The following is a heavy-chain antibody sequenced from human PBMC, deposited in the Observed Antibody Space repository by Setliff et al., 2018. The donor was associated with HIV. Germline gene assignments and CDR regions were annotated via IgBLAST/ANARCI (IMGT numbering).Heavy chain of an antibody. V-gene: IGHV4-39*01. D-gene: IGHD5-18*01. J-gene: IGHJ6*03. CDR2: TANT. CDR3: ARHAALIKRYYYYYLDV. CDR1: GDSISTDNYH. Sequence: SETLSLTCTVSGDSISTDNYHWGWIRQPPGKGLEWIGHTANTDYNPSLKSRVTVSVDTSKNQLSLRLSSVAAADTAVYYCARHAALIKRYYYYYLDVWGKGTTVTVSS.